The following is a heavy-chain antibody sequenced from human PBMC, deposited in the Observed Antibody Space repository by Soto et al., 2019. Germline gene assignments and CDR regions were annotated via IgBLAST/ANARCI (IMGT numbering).Heavy chain of an antibody. CDR2: ISYDGTNK. J-gene: IGHJ4*02. D-gene: IGHD2-21*02. CDR1: GFTFRNFG. Sequence: GGSLRLCCAASGFTFRNFGMHWVRQAPGKGLEWVAVISYDGTNKYYADSVKGRFTISRDNSKNTLYLQINSLRAEDTAVYYCAKAVPPFVVVTASDYWGQGTLVTVSS. CDR3: AKAVPPFVVVTASDY. V-gene: IGHV3-30*18.